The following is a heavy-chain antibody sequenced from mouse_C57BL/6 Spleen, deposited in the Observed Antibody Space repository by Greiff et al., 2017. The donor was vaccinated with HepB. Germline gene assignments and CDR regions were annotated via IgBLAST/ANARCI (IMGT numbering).Heavy chain of an antibody. CDR3: ESLGYGSSPYAMDY. CDR2: IHPNSGST. J-gene: IGHJ4*01. V-gene: IGHV1-64*01. CDR1: GYTFTSYW. D-gene: IGHD1-1*01. Sequence: QVQLQQPGAELVKPGASVKLSCKASGYTFTSYWMHWVKQRPGQGLEWIGMIHPNSGSTNYNEKFKSKATLTVDKSSSTAYMQLSSLTSEDSAVYYCESLGYGSSPYAMDYWGQGTSVTVSS.